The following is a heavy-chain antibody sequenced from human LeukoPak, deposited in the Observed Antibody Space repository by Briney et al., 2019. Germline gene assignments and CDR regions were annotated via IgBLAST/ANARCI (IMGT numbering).Heavy chain of an antibody. J-gene: IGHJ4*02. CDR1: GGTFSSYA. Sequence: GSSVKVSCKASGGTFSSYAISWVRQAPGQGLEWMGGIIPIFGTANYAQKFQGRVTITADESTSTAYMERSSLRSEATAVYYCARGGAVAGTWAGLLNYWGQGTLVTVSS. V-gene: IGHV1-69*01. CDR3: ARGGAVAGTWAGLLNY. D-gene: IGHD6-19*01. CDR2: IIPIFGTA.